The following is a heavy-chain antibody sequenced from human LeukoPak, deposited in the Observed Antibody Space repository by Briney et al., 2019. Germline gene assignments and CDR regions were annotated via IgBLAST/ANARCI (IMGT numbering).Heavy chain of an antibody. CDR1: GYTFTGYY. CDR2: INPNSGGT. J-gene: IGHJ5*02. D-gene: IGHD2-2*01. CDR3: ARAEDIVVVPAAMGWFDP. Sequence: ASVKVSCKASGYTFTGYYMHWVRQAPGQGLEWMGWINPNSGGTNYAQKFQGRVTMTRDTSISTAYMELSRLRFDDTAVYYCARAEDIVVVPAAMGWFDPWGQGTLVTVSS. V-gene: IGHV1-2*02.